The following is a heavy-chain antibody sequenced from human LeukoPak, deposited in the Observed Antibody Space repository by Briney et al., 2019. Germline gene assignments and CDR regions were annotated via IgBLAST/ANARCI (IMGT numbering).Heavy chain of an antibody. J-gene: IGHJ4*02. CDR1: GFTFSYYG. D-gene: IGHD3-10*01. CDR3: ARSGRTDY. CDR2: IRFEGTEK. Sequence: GGSLRLSCATYGFTFSYYGMHWVRQAPGKGLEWVAFIRFEGTEKFYADSVKGRFTISRDNAKNSLYLQMNSLRAEDTAVYYCARSGRTDYWGQGTLVTVSS. V-gene: IGHV3-30*02.